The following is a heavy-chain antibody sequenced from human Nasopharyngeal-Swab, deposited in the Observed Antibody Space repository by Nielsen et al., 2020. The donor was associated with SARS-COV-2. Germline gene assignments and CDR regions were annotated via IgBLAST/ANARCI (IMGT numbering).Heavy chain of an antibody. D-gene: IGHD3-10*01. CDR3: ARDWRGRYFDY. CDR2: ISSSSSYT. V-gene: IGHV3-11*05. CDR1: GFTFSDYY. Sequence: GGSLRLSCAASGFTFSDYYMSWIRQAPGKGLEWVSCISSSSSYTNYADSVKGRFTISRDNAKNSLYLQMNSLRAEDTAVYYCARDWRGRYFDYWGQGTLVTVSS. J-gene: IGHJ4*02.